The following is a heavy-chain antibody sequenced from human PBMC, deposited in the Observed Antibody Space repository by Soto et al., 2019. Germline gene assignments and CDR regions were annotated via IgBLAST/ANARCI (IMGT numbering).Heavy chain of an antibody. CDR3: ASGYCSSTSCYNAFDI. V-gene: IGHV3-21*01. D-gene: IGHD2-2*02. CDR2: ISGSSSSYI. J-gene: IGHJ3*02. CDR1: GFTFSSYS. Sequence: GGSLRLSCAASGFTFSSYSMNWVRQAPGKGLEWVSSISGSSSSYIYYADSVKGRFTISRDNAKNSLYLQMNSLRAEDTAVYYCASGYCSSTSCYNAFDIWGQGTMVTVSS.